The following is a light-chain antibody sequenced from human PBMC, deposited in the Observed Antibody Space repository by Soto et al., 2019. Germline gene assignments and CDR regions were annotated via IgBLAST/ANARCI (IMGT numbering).Light chain of an antibody. J-gene: IGKJ4*01. CDR3: QQYGSSPPLDLT. V-gene: IGKV3-20*01. Sequence: EIVLTQSPGTLSLSPGERATLSCRASQSVSSSYLAWYQQKPGQAPRLLIYGASSRATGIPDRFSGSGSGTDFTLTISRLEPEDFAVYYCQQYGSSPPLDLTFGGGTKVEIK. CDR1: QSVSSSY. CDR2: GAS.